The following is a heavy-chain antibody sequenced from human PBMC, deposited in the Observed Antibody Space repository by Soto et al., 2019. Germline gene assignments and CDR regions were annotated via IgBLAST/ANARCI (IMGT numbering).Heavy chain of an antibody. CDR1: GYTFTSYG. Sequence: ASVKVSCKASGYTFTSYGISWVRQAPGQGLEWMGWISAYNGNTNYAQKLQGRVTMTTDTSTSTAYMELRSLRSDDTAVYYCTRGLGYPPYYYMDVWGKGTTVTVSS. CDR2: ISAYNGNT. V-gene: IGHV1-18*01. D-gene: IGHD5-12*01. CDR3: TRGLGYPPYYYMDV. J-gene: IGHJ6*03.